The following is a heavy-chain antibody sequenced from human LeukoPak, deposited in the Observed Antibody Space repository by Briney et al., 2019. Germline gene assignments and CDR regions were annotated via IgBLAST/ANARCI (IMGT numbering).Heavy chain of an antibody. D-gene: IGHD3-10*01. CDR1: GGSISSSNW. V-gene: IGHV4-4*02. Sequence: SETLTLTCAVSGGSISSSNWWSWVRQPPGKGLEWIGEIYHSGSTNYNPSLKSRVTISVDKSKNQFSLKLSSVTAADTAVYYCARDGVSGRAFDYWGQGTLVTVSS. J-gene: IGHJ4*02. CDR3: ARDGVSGRAFDY. CDR2: IYHSGST.